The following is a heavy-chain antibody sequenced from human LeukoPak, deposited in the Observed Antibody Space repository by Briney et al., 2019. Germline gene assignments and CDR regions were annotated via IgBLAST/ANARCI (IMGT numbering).Heavy chain of an antibody. Sequence: ASVKVSCKASGYTFTSYYMHWARQAPGQGPEWMGIINPSGGSTSYAQKFQGRVTMTRDTSTSTVYMELSSLRSEDTAVYYCASTMVRGVIYYYYMDVWGKGTTVTVSS. CDR2: INPSGGST. J-gene: IGHJ6*03. V-gene: IGHV1-46*01. CDR1: GYTFTSYY. CDR3: ASTMVRGVIYYYYMDV. D-gene: IGHD3-10*01.